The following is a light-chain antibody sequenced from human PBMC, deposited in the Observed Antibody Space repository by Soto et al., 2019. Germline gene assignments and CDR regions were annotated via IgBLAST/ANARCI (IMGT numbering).Light chain of an antibody. J-gene: IGKJ5*01. CDR3: QQYGSSRIT. V-gene: IGKV3-20*01. CDR1: QSVASSR. Sequence: IVFTHTPCTLALSPGERAPLSFSASQSVASSRLAWYQQKPGQAPRLVISDASTRATGIPDRFSGSGSGTDFTLTISRLEPEDFAVYYCQQYGSSRITLGQGRRLEIK. CDR2: DAS.